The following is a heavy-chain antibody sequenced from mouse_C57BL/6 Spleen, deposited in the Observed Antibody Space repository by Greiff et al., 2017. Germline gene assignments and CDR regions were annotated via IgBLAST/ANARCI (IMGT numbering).Heavy chain of an antibody. CDR2: IYPGDGDT. J-gene: IGHJ2*01. Sequence: QVQLQQSGPELVKPGASVKISCKASGYAFSSSWMNWVKQRPGKGLEWIGRIYPGDGDTNYNGKFKGKATLTADKSSSTAYMQLSSLTSEDSAVYFCARGVLADYWGQGTTLTVSS. V-gene: IGHV1-82*01. CDR1: GYAFSSSW. D-gene: IGHD6-1*01. CDR3: ARGVLADY.